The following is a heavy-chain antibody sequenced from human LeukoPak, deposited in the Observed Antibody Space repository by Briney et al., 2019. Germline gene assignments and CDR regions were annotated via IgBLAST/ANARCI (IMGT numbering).Heavy chain of an antibody. V-gene: IGHV3-23*01. J-gene: IGHJ4*02. CDR3: AKRVKVTTKYFDS. CDR2: IGTGGET. CDR1: GFIFSAYA. Sequence: GGSLRLSCAASGFIFSAYAMSWVRQAPGQGLEWISVIGTGGETHYAESVRGRFTISRSNFKNTLYLQMNSLRAEDTAVYYCAKRVKVTTKYFDSWGQGTLVTVSS. D-gene: IGHD2-21*02.